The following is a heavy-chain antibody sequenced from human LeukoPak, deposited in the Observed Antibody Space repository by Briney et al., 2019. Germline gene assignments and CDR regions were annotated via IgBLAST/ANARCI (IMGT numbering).Heavy chain of an antibody. CDR3: ARGEGAGESY. V-gene: IGHV4-61*02. CDR2: IYNTGPI. Sequence: SETLSPTCTVSGASISSGSYYWSWVRQPVGKGLEWIGRIYNTGPINYSPSLKSRLTISMDTSKNQFSLKLSSVNATDTAVYYCARGEGAGESYWGQGILVVVSS. D-gene: IGHD3-10*01. CDR1: GASISSGSYY. J-gene: IGHJ4*02.